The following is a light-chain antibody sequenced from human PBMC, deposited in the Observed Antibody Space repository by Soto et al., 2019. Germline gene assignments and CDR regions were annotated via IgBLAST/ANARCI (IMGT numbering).Light chain of an antibody. CDR3: QQYGTSPRT. CDR1: QSVSSSY. V-gene: IGKV3-20*01. CDR2: GVS. Sequence: EIVLPQSPGTLSLSPGERATLSCRASQSVSSSYLAWYQQKLGQAPRLLIYGVSNRATGIPDRFSGSGSGTDFTLTISRLESEDLAVYYCQQYGTSPRTFGQGTKVEIK. J-gene: IGKJ1*01.